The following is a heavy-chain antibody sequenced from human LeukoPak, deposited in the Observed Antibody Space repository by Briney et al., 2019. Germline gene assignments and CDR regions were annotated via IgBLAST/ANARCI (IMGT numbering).Heavy chain of an antibody. Sequence: SETLSLTCAVYGWSFSGYYWSWIRQPPGKGLEWIGEINHSGSTNYNPSLKSRVTISVDTSKNQFSLKLSSVTAADTAVYCCARVLPTRGSYLGRGLYFDYGGQGTLVTVSS. CDR3: ARVLPTRGSYLGRGLYFDY. CDR1: GWSFSGYY. CDR2: INHSGST. D-gene: IGHD1-26*01. V-gene: IGHV4-34*01. J-gene: IGHJ4*02.